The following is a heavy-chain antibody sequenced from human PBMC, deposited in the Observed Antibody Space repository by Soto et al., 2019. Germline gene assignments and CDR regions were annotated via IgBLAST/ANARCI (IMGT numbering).Heavy chain of an antibody. CDR2: TFSGGNT. V-gene: IGHV3-53*02. CDR1: GFSISSNY. J-gene: IGHJ6*02. D-gene: IGHD2-21*01. Sequence: ELQLVETGGGLIQTGGSLRLSCAASGFSISSNYIAWVRQPPGKGLEWVSTTFSGGNTEYAASVKGRCSISRDNYKNTLYIQMDNLRVEDTAVYYCARKPPSAIQGWAFGMDVWGQGTTVSVS. CDR3: ARKPPSAIQGWAFGMDV.